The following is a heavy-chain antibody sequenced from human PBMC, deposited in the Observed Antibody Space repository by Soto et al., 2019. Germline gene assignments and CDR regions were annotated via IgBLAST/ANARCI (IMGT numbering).Heavy chain of an antibody. CDR2: VDPSDSYT. CDR3: ARQDGNSGYAPIGSYGMDV. Sequence: TGESLKISCTGCGYSFTSYWISWVRQMPGKGLEWMGSVDPSDSYTNYSPSFQGHVTISADKSISTAYLQWSSLKASDTAMYYCARQDGNSGYAPIGSYGMDVWGQGTTVPVYS. J-gene: IGHJ6*02. CDR1: GYSFTSYW. D-gene: IGHD5-12*01. V-gene: IGHV5-10-1*01.